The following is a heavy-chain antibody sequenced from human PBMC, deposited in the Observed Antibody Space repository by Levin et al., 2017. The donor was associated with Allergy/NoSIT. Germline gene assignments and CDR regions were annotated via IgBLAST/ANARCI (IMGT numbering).Heavy chain of an antibody. CDR2: ISGSGGST. CDR1: GFTFSSYA. Sequence: PGGSLRLSCAASGFTFSSYAMSWVRQAPGKGLEWVSAISGSGGSTYYADSVKGRFTISRDNSKNTLYLQMNSLRAEDTAVYYCAKDLYDIVVVVAAYDAFDIWGQGTMVTVSS. D-gene: IGHD2-15*01. J-gene: IGHJ3*02. V-gene: IGHV3-23*01. CDR3: AKDLYDIVVVVAAYDAFDI.